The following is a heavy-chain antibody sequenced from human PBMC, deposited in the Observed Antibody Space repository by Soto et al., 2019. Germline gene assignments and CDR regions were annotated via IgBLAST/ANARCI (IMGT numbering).Heavy chain of an antibody. CDR3: ARGNLLEWLSNWFDP. Sequence: GASVKVSCKASGGTFSSYAISWVRQAPGQGLEWMGGIIPIFGTANYAQKFQGRVTITADESTSTAYMELSSLRSEDTAVYYRARGNLLEWLSNWFDPWGQGTLVTVSS. V-gene: IGHV1-69*13. CDR2: IIPIFGTA. J-gene: IGHJ5*02. D-gene: IGHD3-3*01. CDR1: GGTFSSYA.